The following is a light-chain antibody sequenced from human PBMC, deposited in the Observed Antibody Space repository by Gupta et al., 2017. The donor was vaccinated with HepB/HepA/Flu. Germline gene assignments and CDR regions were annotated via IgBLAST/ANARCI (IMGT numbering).Light chain of an antibody. CDR3: QQYNNWPPWT. Sequence: VVRQPSATLSVSPGERATLFCRASQSVRSNLAWYQQKPGQTPRLVIYGATTRATGIPTRFSGSGSGTEFTLTISSLQPDDFAVYYCQQYNNWPPWTFGQGTKVEIK. CDR2: GAT. CDR1: QSVRSN. J-gene: IGKJ1*01. V-gene: IGKV3-15*01.